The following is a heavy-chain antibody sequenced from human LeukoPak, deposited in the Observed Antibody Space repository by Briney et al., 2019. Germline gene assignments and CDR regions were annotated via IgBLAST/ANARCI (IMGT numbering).Heavy chain of an antibody. V-gene: IGHV1-58*01. CDR1: GFTFSNSA. CDR3: ARDQEGFDY. J-gene: IGHJ4*02. Sequence: SVKVSCKASGFTFSNSAVQWVRQARGQRLEWIGWIVVGSGNTNYAQKFQGRVTVTRDTSTSTVHMELSGLRSEDTAVYYCARDQEGFDYWGQGTLVTVSS. CDR2: IVVGSGNT.